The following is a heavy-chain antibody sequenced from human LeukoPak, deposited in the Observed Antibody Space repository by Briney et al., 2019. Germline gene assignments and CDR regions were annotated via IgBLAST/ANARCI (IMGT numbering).Heavy chain of an antibody. Sequence: SETLSLTCTVSGGSISSSSYYWGWIRQPPGKGLEWFGSIYYSGGTYYNPSLKSRVTISVDTSKNQFSLKLSSVTAADTAVYYCARVRVVVAATPNLNWFDPWGQGTLVTVSS. CDR3: ARVRVVVAATPNLNWFDP. D-gene: IGHD2-15*01. CDR1: GGSISSSSYY. CDR2: IYYSGGT. V-gene: IGHV4-39*07. J-gene: IGHJ5*02.